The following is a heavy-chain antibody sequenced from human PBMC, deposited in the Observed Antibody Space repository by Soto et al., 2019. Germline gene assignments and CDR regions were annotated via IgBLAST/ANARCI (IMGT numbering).Heavy chain of an antibody. CDR3: AKDRGRWLQLYYYGMDV. J-gene: IGHJ6*02. CDR2: ISYDGSNK. CDR1: GFTFSSYG. D-gene: IGHD5-12*01. Sequence: GGSLRLSCAASGFTFSSYGMPWVCQAPGKVLEWVAVISYDGSNKYYADSVKGRFTISRDNSKNTLYLQMNSLRAEDTAVYYCAKDRGRWLQLYYYGMDVWGQGTTVTVSS. V-gene: IGHV3-30*18.